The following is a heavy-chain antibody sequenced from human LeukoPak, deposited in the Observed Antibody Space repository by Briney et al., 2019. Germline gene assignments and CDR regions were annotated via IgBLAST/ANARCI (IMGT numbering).Heavy chain of an antibody. J-gene: IGHJ6*02. CDR3: ARDQGAVAGLSSWGYYYGMDV. V-gene: IGHV3-48*04. Sequence: PGGSLRLSCAASGFTFSSYSMNWVRQAPGKGLEWVSYISSSSSTIYYADSVKGRFTISRDNAKNSLYLQMNSLRAEDTAVYYCARDQGAVAGLSSWGYYYGMDVWGQGTTVTVSS. D-gene: IGHD6-19*01. CDR1: GFTFSSYS. CDR2: ISSSSSTI.